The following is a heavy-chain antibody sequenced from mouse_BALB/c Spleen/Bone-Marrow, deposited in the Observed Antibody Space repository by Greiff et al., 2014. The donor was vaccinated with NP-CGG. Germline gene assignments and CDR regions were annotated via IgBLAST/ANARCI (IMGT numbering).Heavy chain of an antibody. CDR1: GYTFTNYW. CDR3: ARNWDWVFAY. V-gene: IGHV1-5*01. Sequence: EVKLQESGTVLARPGASLRMSCKASGYTFTNYWINWIKQRPGQGLEWIGAIYPGNNDAKYTQKFKAKAKLTAGTSTSTADMELSSLTNEDSAVYYCARNWDWVFAYWGQGTLVTVSA. J-gene: IGHJ3*01. D-gene: IGHD4-1*01. CDR2: IYPGNNDA.